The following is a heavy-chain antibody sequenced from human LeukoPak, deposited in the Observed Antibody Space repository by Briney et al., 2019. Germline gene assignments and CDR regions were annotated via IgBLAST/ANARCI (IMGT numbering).Heavy chain of an antibody. CDR1: GFTFSSYW. D-gene: IGHD2-15*01. V-gene: IGHV3-7*01. J-gene: IGHJ3*02. CDR2: IKQDGSEK. Sequence: PGGSLRLSCAASGFTFSSYWMSWVRQAPGKGLEWVANIKQDGSEKYYVDSAKGRFTISRDNAKNSLYLQMNSLRAEDTAVYYCATASRILPLPIWGQGTMVTVSS. CDR3: ATASRILPLPI.